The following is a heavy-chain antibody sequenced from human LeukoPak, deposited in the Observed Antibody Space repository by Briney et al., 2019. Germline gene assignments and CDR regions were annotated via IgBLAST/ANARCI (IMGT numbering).Heavy chain of an antibody. CDR3: ARDSRDYYDSTGAFDI. CDR1: GFTFSSYG. V-gene: IGHV3-33*01. D-gene: IGHD3-22*01. J-gene: IGHJ3*02. CDR2: ICGDGSKK. Sequence: GWSLRLSCAASGFTFSSYGMHWVRQAPGKGLEWVAVICGDGSKKYSADSVKGRFTISRDNSKNTLYLQMNSLRAEDTAVYYCARDSRDYYDSTGAFDIWGQGTMVTVSS.